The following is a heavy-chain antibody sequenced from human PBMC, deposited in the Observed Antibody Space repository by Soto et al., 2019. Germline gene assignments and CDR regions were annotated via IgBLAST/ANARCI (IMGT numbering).Heavy chain of an antibody. D-gene: IGHD3-10*01. CDR3: ARGRYGAY. CDR1: GYTFTSYG. CDR2: ISAHNGNT. J-gene: IGHJ4*02. Sequence: QVHLVQSGAEVKKPGASVKVSCKASGYTFTSYGITWVRQAPGQGLEWMGWISAHNGNTDYAQKLQGSVIVTRDTATSTAYMELRRLISDDTAVYYCARGRYGAYWGQGALVTVSS. V-gene: IGHV1-18*01.